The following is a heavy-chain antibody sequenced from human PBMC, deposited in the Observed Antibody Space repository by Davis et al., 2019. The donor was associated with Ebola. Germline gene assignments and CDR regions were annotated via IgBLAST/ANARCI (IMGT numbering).Heavy chain of an antibody. V-gene: IGHV3-7*01. Sequence: GESLKISCAASGFTFSSYSMNWVRQAPGKGLEWVANIKYDGSEAYYVDSVKGRFHISRDNAKNSVYLQMNSLRVEDTAVYYCARAGWYFADWGRGTLVTVSS. J-gene: IGHJ4*02. CDR1: GFTFSSYS. CDR3: ARAGWYFAD. D-gene: IGHD6-19*01. CDR2: IKYDGSEA.